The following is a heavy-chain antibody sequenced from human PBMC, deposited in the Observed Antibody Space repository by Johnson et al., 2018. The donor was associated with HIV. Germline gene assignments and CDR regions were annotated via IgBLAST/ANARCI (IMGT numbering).Heavy chain of an antibody. Sequence: QVQLVESGGGVVQPGRSLRLSCAASGFTFSSYGMHWVRQAPGKGLEWVAVLYSDGTTFYADSVKGRFTISRDNSKNTLYLQMNSLRAEDTAVYYCTRESTEAFDIWGQGTMVTVSS. D-gene: IGHD1-14*01. CDR3: TRESTEAFDI. V-gene: IGHV3-NL1*01. J-gene: IGHJ3*02. CDR1: GFTFSSYG. CDR2: LYSDGTT.